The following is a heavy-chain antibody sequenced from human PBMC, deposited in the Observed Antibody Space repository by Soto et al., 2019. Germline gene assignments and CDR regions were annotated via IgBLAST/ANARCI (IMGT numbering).Heavy chain of an antibody. CDR1: GGSISGLTYN. D-gene: IGHD4-17*01. CDR3: ARHTMKTVTTFDC. CDR2: IYYSGSP. V-gene: IGHV4-39*01. Sequence: QLQLQESGPGLVKPSETLSLTCTVSGGSISGLTYNWGWIRQPPGQGLQWIGSIYYSGSPYYNPSLKGRVTLSVDTSKNQFSLRLTSVTAEDTALYYGARHTMKTVTTFDCWGHGALVTVSS. J-gene: IGHJ4*03.